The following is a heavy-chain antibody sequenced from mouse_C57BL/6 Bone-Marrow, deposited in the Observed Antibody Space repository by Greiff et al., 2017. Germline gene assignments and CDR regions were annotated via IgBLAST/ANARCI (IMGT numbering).Heavy chain of an antibody. Sequence: VQLQQSGPELVKPGASVKISCKASGYSFTAYNMNWVKQSNGKSLEWIGVINPNYGTTSYNQKFKGKATLTVDQSSSTAYMQLNSLTSEDSAVYYCARIHSYGSSYDWYFDVWGTGTTVTVSS. CDR3: ARIHSYGSSYDWYFDV. CDR2: INPNYGTT. CDR1: GYSFTAYN. V-gene: IGHV1-39*01. J-gene: IGHJ1*03. D-gene: IGHD1-1*01.